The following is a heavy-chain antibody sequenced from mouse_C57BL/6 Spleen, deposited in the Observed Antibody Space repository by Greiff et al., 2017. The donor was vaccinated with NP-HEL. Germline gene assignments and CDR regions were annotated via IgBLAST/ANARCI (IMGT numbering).Heavy chain of an antibody. D-gene: IGHD1-1*01. CDR1: GYTFTSYW. CDR3: ARRGGSSLFDY. CDR2: IHPNSGST. V-gene: IGHV1-64*01. Sequence: VQLQQPGAELVKPGASVKLSCKASGYTFTSYWMHWVKQRPGQGLEWIGMIHPNSGSTNYNEKFKSKATLTVDKSSSTAYMQLSSLTSEDSAVYYCARRGGSSLFDYWGQGTTLTVSS. J-gene: IGHJ2*01.